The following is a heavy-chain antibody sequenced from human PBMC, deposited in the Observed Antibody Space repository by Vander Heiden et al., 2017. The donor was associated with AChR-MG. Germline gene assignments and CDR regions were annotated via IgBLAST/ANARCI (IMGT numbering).Heavy chain of an antibody. Sequence: EVQLVQSGAEVKKPGESLKISCKGSGYSFTSYWTGWVRQMPGKGLEWMGIIYPGDSDPRYSPSFEGQVTMSADKSISTAYLQWSSLEASVTAIYYCARGRAGTNYDSGYYYYMDVWGNGTPVTVSS. CDR1: GYSFTSYW. V-gene: IGHV5-51*01. D-gene: IGHD5-12*01. J-gene: IGHJ6*03. CDR3: ARGRAGTNYDSGYYYYMDV. CDR2: IYPGDSDP.